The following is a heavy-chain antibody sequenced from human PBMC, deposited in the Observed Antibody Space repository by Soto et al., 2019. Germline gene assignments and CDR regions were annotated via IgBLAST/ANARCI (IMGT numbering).Heavy chain of an antibody. Sequence: PGGSLRLSCASSVFTFSSYAMSWVRQAPGKGLEWVSAISGSGGSTYYADSVKGRFTISRDNSKNTLYLQMNSLRAEDTAVYYCAKPPAAGRNPIYYFDYWGQGTMVTVSS. CDR2: ISGSGGST. V-gene: IGHV3-23*01. CDR1: VFTFSSYA. J-gene: IGHJ4*02. CDR3: AKPPAAGRNPIYYFDY. D-gene: IGHD6-13*01.